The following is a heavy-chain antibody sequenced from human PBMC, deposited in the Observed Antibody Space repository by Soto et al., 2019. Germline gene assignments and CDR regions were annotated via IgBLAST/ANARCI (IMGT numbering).Heavy chain of an antibody. J-gene: IGHJ4*02. D-gene: IGHD7-27*01. Sequence: ETLSLTCNVSGGSVSSVKYFWSWIRQPPGKGLEWIAYIYNNGNTNYNPSLKSRATISVDTSKNQCPLKLTSVTAADSAVYFCARTVMPVGNLAAFDHWGQGVLVTVSS. CDR1: GGSVSSVKYF. V-gene: IGHV4-61*01. CDR3: ARTVMPVGNLAAFDH. CDR2: IYNNGNT.